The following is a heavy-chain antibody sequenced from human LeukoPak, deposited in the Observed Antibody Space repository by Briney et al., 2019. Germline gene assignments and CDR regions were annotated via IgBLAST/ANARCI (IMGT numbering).Heavy chain of an antibody. Sequence: PSQTLSLTCAVSGGSISSGGYSWSWIRQPPGKGLEWIGYIYHSGSTYYNPSLKSRVTISVDRSKNQFSLKLSSVTAADTAVYYCARACSGGSCYSWYFDLWGRGTLVTVSS. J-gene: IGHJ2*01. CDR1: GGSISSGGYS. D-gene: IGHD2-15*01. CDR2: IYHSGST. V-gene: IGHV4-30-2*01. CDR3: ARACSGGSCYSWYFDL.